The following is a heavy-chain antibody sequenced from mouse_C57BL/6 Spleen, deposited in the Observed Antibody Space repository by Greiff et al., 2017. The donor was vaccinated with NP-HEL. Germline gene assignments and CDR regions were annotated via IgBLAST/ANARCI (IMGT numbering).Heavy chain of an antibody. D-gene: IGHD3-2*02. CDR3: ARHALRDSSGYGFAY. CDR1: GYTFTEYT. Sequence: QVHVKQSGAELVKPGASVKLSCKASGYTFTEYTIHWVKQRSGQGLEWIGWFYPGSGSIKYNEKFKDKATLTADKSSSTVYMELSRLTSEDSAVYFCARHALRDSSGYGFAYWGQGTLVTVSA. V-gene: IGHV1-62-2*01. J-gene: IGHJ3*01. CDR2: FYPGSGSI.